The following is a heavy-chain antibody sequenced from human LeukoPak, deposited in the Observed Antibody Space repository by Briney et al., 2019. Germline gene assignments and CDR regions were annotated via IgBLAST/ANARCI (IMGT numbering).Heavy chain of an antibody. CDR1: GGTFSSYA. Sequence: GASVKVSCKASGGTFSSYAISWVRQAPGQGREWMGRIFPILGIANYTQKFQGRVTITADKSTSTAYMELSSLRSEDTAVYYCAGEEGIAAAAAIYYYGMDVWGQGTTVTVSS. J-gene: IGHJ6*02. CDR2: IFPILGIA. CDR3: AGEEGIAAAAAIYYYGMDV. V-gene: IGHV1-69*04. D-gene: IGHD6-13*01.